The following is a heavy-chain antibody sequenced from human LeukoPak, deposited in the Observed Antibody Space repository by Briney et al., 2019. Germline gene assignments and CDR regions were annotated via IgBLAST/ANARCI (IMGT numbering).Heavy chain of an antibody. J-gene: IGHJ4*02. CDR2: ISSSSSYI. CDR3: ARDPGYSYGYDY. D-gene: IGHD5-18*01. Sequence: PGGSLRLSCAASGFTFSSYEMNWVRQAPGKGLEWVSSISSSSSYIYYADSVKGRFTISRDNAKNSLYLQMNSLRAEDTAVYYCARDPGYSYGYDYWGQGTLVTVSS. V-gene: IGHV3-21*01. CDR1: GFTFSSYE.